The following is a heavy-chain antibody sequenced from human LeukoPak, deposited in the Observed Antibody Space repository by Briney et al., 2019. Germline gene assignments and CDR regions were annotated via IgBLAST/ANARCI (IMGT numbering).Heavy chain of an antibody. CDR3: ARQITIFGVVITDYGMDV. J-gene: IGHJ6*02. D-gene: IGHD3-3*01. Sequence: GESLKISCKGSGYSFTSYWIGWVRQMPGKGLEWMGIIYPGDSDTRYSPSFQGQVTISADKSISTAYLQWSSLKASDTAMYYCARQITIFGVVITDYGMDVWAKGPRSPSP. CDR2: IYPGDSDT. CDR1: GYSFTSYW. V-gene: IGHV5-51*01.